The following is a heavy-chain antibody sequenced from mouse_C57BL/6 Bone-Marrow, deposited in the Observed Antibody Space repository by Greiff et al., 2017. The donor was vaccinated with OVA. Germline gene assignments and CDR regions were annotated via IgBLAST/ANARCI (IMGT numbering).Heavy chain of an antibody. CDR1: GFTFSSYA. J-gene: IGHJ2*01. Sequence: EVKLVESGEGLVKPGGSLKLSCAASGFTFSSYAMSCVRQTPEKRLEWVAYISSGGDYIYYADTVKGRFTISRDNARNTLYLQMSSLKSEDTAMYYCTRVNPYYFDYWGQGTTLTVSS. V-gene: IGHV5-9-1*02. CDR2: ISSGGDYI. CDR3: TRVNPYYFDY.